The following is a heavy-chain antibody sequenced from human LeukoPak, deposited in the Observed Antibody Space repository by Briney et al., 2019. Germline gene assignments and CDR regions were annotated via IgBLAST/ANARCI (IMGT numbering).Heavy chain of an antibody. D-gene: IGHD4-17*01. J-gene: IGHJ4*02. CDR2: IIPIFGTA. V-gene: IGHV1-69*05. CDR1: GGTFSSYA. CDR3: ARGQPLTTVTTLRHNY. Sequence: ASVKVSCKASGGTFSSYAISWVRQAPGQGLEWMGRIIPIFGTANYAQKFQGRVTITTDESTSTAYMELSSLRSEDTAVYYCARGQPLTTVTTLRHNYWGQGTLVTVSS.